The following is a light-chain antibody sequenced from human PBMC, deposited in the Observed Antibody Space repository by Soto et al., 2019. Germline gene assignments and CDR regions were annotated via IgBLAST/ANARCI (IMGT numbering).Light chain of an antibody. CDR1: QSVSSR. Sequence: EIVLTQSPATLSFSPGARATLSCRASQSVSSRLAWYQQKPGQAPRLIISGAYSRATGIPDRFSGSGSGTDFTLTISRLEPEDFALYYCQHYVERSPITCGQGTRLEIK. V-gene: IGKV3-20*01. CDR3: QHYVERSPIT. J-gene: IGKJ5*01. CDR2: GAY.